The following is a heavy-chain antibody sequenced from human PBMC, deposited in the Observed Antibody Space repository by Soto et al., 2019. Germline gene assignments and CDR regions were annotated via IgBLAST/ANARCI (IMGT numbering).Heavy chain of an antibody. Sequence: QVQLVQSGAEVKRPGSSVKVSCKASGDTFNFYSINWVRQAPGLGLEWMGRVNPIVSMSNYAQKFQGRVTMTAEKSTSTAYMELSSLRSEDTAIYYCASIYGSGYRAFDYWGREPWSPSP. V-gene: IGHV1-69*02. J-gene: IGHJ4*02. D-gene: IGHD3-10*01. CDR2: VNPIVSMS. CDR3: ASIYGSGYRAFDY. CDR1: GDTFNFYS.